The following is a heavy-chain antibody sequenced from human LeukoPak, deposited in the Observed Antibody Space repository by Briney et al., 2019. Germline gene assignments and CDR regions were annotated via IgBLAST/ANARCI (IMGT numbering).Heavy chain of an antibody. V-gene: IGHV3-7*01. CDR1: GFIFKKYW. Sequence: PGGSLRLSCAASGFIFKKYWMNWVRQVPGKGLECLANIKEDGSETYYADSVKGRFTISRDNPKNLLFLQINSLRVEDTAVYYCARDQAPERFLEWLSLDAFDIWGQGTMVTVSS. CDR2: IKEDGSET. D-gene: IGHD3-3*01. CDR3: ARDQAPERFLEWLSLDAFDI. J-gene: IGHJ3*02.